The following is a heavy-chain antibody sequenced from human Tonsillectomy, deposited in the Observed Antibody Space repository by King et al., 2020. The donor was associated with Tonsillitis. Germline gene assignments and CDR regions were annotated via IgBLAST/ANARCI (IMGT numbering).Heavy chain of an antibody. D-gene: IGHD6-13*01. Sequence: VQLVESGAEVKKPGSSVKVSCKASGGTVSTYSINWVRQAPGQGLQWMGRIIPILAITNYAQKFQGRVTITADKSTTTAYMELSSLRSEDTAVYYCAGGGEGRVAAAGTHYYYYAMDVWGQGTTVTVSS. CDR2: IIPILAIT. V-gene: IGHV1-69*09. CDR1: GGTVSTYS. J-gene: IGHJ6*02. CDR3: AGGGEGRVAAAGTHYYYYAMDV.